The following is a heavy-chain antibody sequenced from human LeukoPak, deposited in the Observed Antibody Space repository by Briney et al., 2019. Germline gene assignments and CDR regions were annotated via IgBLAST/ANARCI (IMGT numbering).Heavy chain of an antibody. CDR1: GYTFTSHG. J-gene: IGHJ6*03. D-gene: IGHD2-21*02. CDR2: ISTYNGNT. V-gene: IGHV1-18*01. Sequence: ASVTVSCKASGYTFTSHGISWVLQAPGQGLEWMGWISTYNGNTDYAQKLQGRVTMTTDTSTSTAYMELRSLRSDDTAVYYCARVVTSSRFNYYYYYYMDVWGKGTTVTVSS. CDR3: ARVVTSSRFNYYYYYYMDV.